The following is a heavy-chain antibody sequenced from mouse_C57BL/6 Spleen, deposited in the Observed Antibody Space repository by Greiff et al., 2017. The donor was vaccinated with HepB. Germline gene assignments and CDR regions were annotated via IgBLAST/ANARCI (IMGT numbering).Heavy chain of an antibody. Sequence: VQLKESGGDLVKPGGSLKLSCAASGFTFSSYGMSWVRQTTDKRLEWVATISRGGSYTYNPDSVKGRFTISRDNAKNTLYLQMISMKSEETAMYYCAREDWDYYAMDYWGQGTSVTVSS. CDR1: GFTFSSYG. CDR2: ISRGGSYT. V-gene: IGHV5-6*01. J-gene: IGHJ4*01. CDR3: AREDWDYYAMDY.